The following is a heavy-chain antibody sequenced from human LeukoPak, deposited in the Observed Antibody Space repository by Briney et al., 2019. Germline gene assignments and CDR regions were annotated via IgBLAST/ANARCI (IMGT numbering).Heavy chain of an antibody. CDR3: ARRVHYGDYFDY. D-gene: IGHD4-17*01. V-gene: IGHV4-38-2*02. CDR1: GYSISSGNY. CDR2: INHSGST. J-gene: IGHJ4*02. Sequence: PSETLSLTCSVSGYSISSGNYWGLIRQPPGKGLEWIGEINHSGSTNYNPSLKSRVTISVDTSKNQFSLKLSSVTAADTAVYYCARRVHYGDYFDYWGQGTLVTVSS.